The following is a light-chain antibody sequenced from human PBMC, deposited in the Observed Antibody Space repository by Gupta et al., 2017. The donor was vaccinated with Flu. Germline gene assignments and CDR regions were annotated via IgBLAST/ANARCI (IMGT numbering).Light chain of an antibody. CDR2: GAH. CDR1: QSVSTSY. CDR3: QQDSTSPWT. J-gene: IGKJ1*01. V-gene: IGKV3-20*01. Sequence: GTLSLSPGERATLSCRTSQSVSTSYLAWYQQKPGQAPRLLIYGAHTRATGVPDRFSGRGPGTDFTLTISRLEPEDFAVYYCQQDSTSPWTFGRGTKVEMK.